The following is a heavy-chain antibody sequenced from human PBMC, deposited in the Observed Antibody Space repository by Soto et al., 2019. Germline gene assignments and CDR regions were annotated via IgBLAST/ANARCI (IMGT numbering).Heavy chain of an antibody. V-gene: IGHV1-18*01. D-gene: IGHD3-10*01. CDR2: ISPANGDK. J-gene: IGHJ2*01. CDR1: GYTFITSG. CDR3: ARGRYFATTHRQWWYFDF. Sequence: QVELVQSGPEVKRPGASVKVSCKASGYTFITSGINWVRQTPGRGLEWMGWISPANGDKKYAQNFKGRVTLTSETSTDTVYMELTNLRSDDTAVYFCARGRYFATTHRQWWYFDFWGRGTLVTVSS.